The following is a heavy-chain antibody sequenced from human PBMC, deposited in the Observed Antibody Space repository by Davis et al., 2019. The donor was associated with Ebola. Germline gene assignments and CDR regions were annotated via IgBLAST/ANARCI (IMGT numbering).Heavy chain of an antibody. D-gene: IGHD2-15*01. CDR2: IYYSGST. J-gene: IGHJ1*01. CDR1: GGSISSSSYY. Sequence: PSETLSLTCTVSGGSISSSSYYWSWIRQPPGKGLEWIGYIYYSGSTNYNPSLKSRVTISVDTSKNQFSLKLSSVTAADTAVYYCARGGRYCSGGSCYNPQYFQHWGQGTLVTVSS. CDR3: ARGGRYCSGGSCYNPQYFQH. V-gene: IGHV4-61*05.